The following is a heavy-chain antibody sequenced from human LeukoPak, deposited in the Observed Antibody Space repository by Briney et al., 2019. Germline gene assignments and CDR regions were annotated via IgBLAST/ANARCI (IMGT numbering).Heavy chain of an antibody. V-gene: IGHV3-21*01. CDR3: ARVSMLFSYYYYMDV. Sequence: SGGSLRLSCAASGFTFSSYSMNWVRQAPGKGLEWVSSISSSSSYIYYADSVKGRFTISRDNAKNSLYLQINSLRAEDTAVYYCARVSMLFSYYYYMDVWGKGTTVTVSS. J-gene: IGHJ6*03. CDR1: GFTFSSYS. CDR2: ISSSSSYI. D-gene: IGHD3-10*02.